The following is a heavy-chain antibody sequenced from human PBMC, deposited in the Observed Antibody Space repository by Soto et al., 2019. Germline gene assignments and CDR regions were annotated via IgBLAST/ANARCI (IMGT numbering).Heavy chain of an antibody. CDR2: IYSGGST. D-gene: IGHD2-2*01. CDR3: ASGLGYCSSTSCYDAFDI. CDR1: GLTVSSNY. V-gene: IGHV3-53*04. J-gene: IGHJ3*02. Sequence: GGSLRLSCAASGLTVSSNYMSWVRQAPGKGLEWVSVIYSGGSTYYADSVKGRFTISRHNSKNTLYLRMNSLRAEDTAVYYCASGLGYCSSTSCYDAFDIWGQGTMVTVSS.